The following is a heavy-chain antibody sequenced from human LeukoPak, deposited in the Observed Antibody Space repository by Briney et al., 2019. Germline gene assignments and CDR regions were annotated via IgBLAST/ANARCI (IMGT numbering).Heavy chain of an antibody. CDR2: ISSSSSYI. V-gene: IGHV3-21*01. D-gene: IGHD3-3*01. CDR3: AVHPGSRWSDDENMDV. J-gene: IGHJ6*03. Sequence: GGSLRLSCAASGFTFSSYSMSWVRQAPGKGLEWVSSISSSSSYIYSADSVKGRFTISRDNAKNSLYLQLNSLTVEATTVYYSAVHPGSRWSDDENMDVWGKGTTVTVSS. CDR1: GFTFSSYS.